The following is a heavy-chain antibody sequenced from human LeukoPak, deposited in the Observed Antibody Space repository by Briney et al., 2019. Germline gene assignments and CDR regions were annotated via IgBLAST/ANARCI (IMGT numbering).Heavy chain of an antibody. CDR2: IRSDGSNK. CDR3: ATISGGGNMRGDY. Sequence: GGSLRLSCAASGFSFSTYGMHWVRQAPGKGLEWVAFIRSDGSNKYYADSVKGRFIISRDNSKNTLYLQMNSLRAEDTAVYYSATISGGGNMRGDYWGQGTLVTVSS. CDR1: GFSFSTYG. D-gene: IGHD4-23*01. V-gene: IGHV3-30*02. J-gene: IGHJ4*02.